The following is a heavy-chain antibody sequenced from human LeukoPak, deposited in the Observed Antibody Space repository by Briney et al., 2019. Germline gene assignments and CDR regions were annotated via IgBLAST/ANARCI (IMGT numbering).Heavy chain of an antibody. Sequence: GRSLRLSCAASGFTFSNYAMHWVRQAPGKGLEWVAVVSFDGQHRFFADAVRGRFTISRDNSKDTLYLEINTVRAEDTALYYCARDKLGVFEYGGGGYFDFWGRGTLVTVSS. J-gene: IGHJ2*01. CDR2: VSFDGQHR. CDR1: GFTFSNYA. D-gene: IGHD4/OR15-4a*01. V-gene: IGHV3-30*04. CDR3: ARDKLGVFEYGGGGYFDF.